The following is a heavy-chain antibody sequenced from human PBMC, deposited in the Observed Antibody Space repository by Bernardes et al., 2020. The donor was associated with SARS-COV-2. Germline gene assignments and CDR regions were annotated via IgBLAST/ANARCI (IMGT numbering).Heavy chain of an antibody. D-gene: IGHD6-19*01. J-gene: IGHJ6*04. CDR3: AGGRGNSSGWYYYGLAV. CDR1: GYTFSSYD. V-gene: IGHV1-8*02. CDR2: MNPNSGNT. Sequence: ASVKVSCKASGYTFSSYDINWVRQATGQGLEWMGWMNPNSGNTGYAQKFQGRVTMTRNTSISTAYMELSSLRSDDTAVYYCAGGRGNSSGWYYYGLAVWGKGITVTVSS.